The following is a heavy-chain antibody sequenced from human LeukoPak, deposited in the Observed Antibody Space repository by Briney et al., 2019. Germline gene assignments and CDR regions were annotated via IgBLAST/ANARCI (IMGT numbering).Heavy chain of an antibody. D-gene: IGHD3-9*01. J-gene: IGHJ4*02. CDR2: ISAYNGNT. Sequence: WASVKVSCKASGYTFTSYGISWVRQAPGQGLEWMGWISAYNGNTNYAQKLQGRVTMTTDTSTSTAYMELRSLRSDDTAVYYCARDRGGDYYDILTGYHYWGQGALVTVSS. V-gene: IGHV1-18*01. CDR3: ARDRGGDYYDILTGYHY. CDR1: GYTFTSYG.